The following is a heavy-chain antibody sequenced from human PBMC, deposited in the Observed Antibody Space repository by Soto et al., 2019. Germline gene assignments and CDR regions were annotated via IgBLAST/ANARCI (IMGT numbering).Heavy chain of an antibody. CDR1: GYTFTSYA. V-gene: IGHV1-3*01. Sequence: QVQLVQSGAEVKKPGASVEVSCKTSGYTFTSYAVHWARQAPGQRLEWMGWINAGNGNTEYSQKFQGRVTFTRDTSASTAHMELSSLRSEDTAVYYCVAVDYGDYWGQGTLVTVSS. CDR3: VAVDYGDY. D-gene: IGHD6-19*01. CDR2: INAGNGNT. J-gene: IGHJ4*02.